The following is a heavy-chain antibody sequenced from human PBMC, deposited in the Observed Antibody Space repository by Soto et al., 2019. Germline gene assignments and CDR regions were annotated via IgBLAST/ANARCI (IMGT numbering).Heavy chain of an antibody. J-gene: IGHJ4*02. V-gene: IGHV3-21*01. Sequence: GGSLRLSCATSGFTFSDYTMNWVRQAPGKGLEWVSTITGLSSYIYYAHSVKGRFTIFRDNAENSLYLQMNSLRAEDTAVYYCARDVSGGSGNLAYWGQGTLVTVSS. CDR2: ITGLSSYI. D-gene: IGHD3-10*01. CDR1: GFTFSDYT. CDR3: ARDVSGGSGNLAY.